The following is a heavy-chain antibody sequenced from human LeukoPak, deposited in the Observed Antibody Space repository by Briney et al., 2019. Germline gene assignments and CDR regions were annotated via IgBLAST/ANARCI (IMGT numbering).Heavy chain of an antibody. CDR3: ARDLAAAGTQKNWFDP. CDR2: IYYSGST. CDR1: GGSISNYY. Sequence: PSETLSLTCTVSGGSISNYYWSWIRQPPGKGLEWIGYIYYSGSTNYNPSLKSRVTISVDTSKNQFSLKLSSVTAADTAVYYCARDLAAAGTQKNWFDPWGQGTLVTVSS. J-gene: IGHJ5*02. V-gene: IGHV4-59*01. D-gene: IGHD6-13*01.